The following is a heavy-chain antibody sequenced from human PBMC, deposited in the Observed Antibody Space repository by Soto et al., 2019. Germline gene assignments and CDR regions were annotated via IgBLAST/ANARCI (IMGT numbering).Heavy chain of an antibody. D-gene: IGHD3-9*01. CDR3: ARDREPDGIWTFDS. CDR2: SYSSGGT. CDR1: GFILDKYT. V-gene: IGHV3-53*01. Sequence: PGGSLRLSCAASGFILDKYTMGWVRQAPGKGLEWVAESYSSGGTEYSDSVKGRFAIFRDNSKSMLFLQMNSLRVEDTALYYCARDREPDGIWTFDSWGQGTLVTSPQ. J-gene: IGHJ4*02.